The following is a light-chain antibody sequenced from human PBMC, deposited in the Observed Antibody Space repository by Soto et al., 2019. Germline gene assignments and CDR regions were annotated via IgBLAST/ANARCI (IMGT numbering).Light chain of an antibody. CDR3: AAWDDSRNGVV. CDR2: YDD. J-gene: IGLJ2*01. Sequence: QSVLTQPPSVSAAPRQRVTISCSGSSSNIGNNAVNWYQQLPGKAPKLLIYYDDLLPSGVSNRFSGSKSGTSASLAISGLQSEDEADYYCAAWDDSRNGVVFGGGTKVTVL. CDR1: SSNIGNNA. V-gene: IGLV1-36*01.